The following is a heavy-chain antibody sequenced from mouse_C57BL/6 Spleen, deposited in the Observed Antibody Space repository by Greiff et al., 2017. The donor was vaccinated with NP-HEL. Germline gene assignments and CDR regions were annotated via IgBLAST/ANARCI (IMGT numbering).Heavy chain of an antibody. Sequence: QVQLQQPGAELVKPGASVKMSCKASGYTFTSYWIPWVKQRPGQGLEWIGDIYPGSGSTNYNEKFKSKATLTVDTSSSTAYMQLSSLTSEDSAVYYCARPYYDYYQAWFAYWGQGTLVTVSA. CDR2: IYPGSGST. CDR1: GYTFTSYW. V-gene: IGHV1-55*01. J-gene: IGHJ3*01. D-gene: IGHD2-4*01. CDR3: ARPYYDYYQAWFAY.